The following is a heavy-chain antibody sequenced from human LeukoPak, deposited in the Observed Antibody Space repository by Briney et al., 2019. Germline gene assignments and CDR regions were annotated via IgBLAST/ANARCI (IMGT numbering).Heavy chain of an antibody. Sequence: ASVKVSCKASGYTFTSYGISWVRQAPGQGLEWMGWISAYNGNTNYAQKPQGRVTMTTDTSTSTAYMELRSLRSDDTAVYYCARVCLIEGVCYAYFDYWGQGTLVTVSS. CDR3: ARVCLIEGVCYAYFDY. CDR2: ISAYNGNT. CDR1: GYTFTSYG. D-gene: IGHD2-8*01. V-gene: IGHV1-18*01. J-gene: IGHJ4*02.